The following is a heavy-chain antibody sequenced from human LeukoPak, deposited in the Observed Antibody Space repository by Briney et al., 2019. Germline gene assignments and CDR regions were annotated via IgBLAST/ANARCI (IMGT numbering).Heavy chain of an antibody. Sequence: ASVKVSCKVSGYTLTRLSMHWVRQAPGKGLEWMGGFDPEDGETIYAQKFQGRVTMTEDTSTDTAYMELSSLRSEDTAVYYCATDGIAVAGGEYYFDYWGQGTLVTVSS. CDR3: ATDGIAVAGGEYYFDY. D-gene: IGHD6-19*01. J-gene: IGHJ4*02. CDR1: GYTLTRLS. V-gene: IGHV1-24*01. CDR2: FDPEDGET.